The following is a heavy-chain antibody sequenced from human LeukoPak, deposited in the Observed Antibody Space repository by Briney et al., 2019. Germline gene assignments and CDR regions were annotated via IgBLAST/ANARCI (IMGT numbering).Heavy chain of an antibody. CDR3: TTDSGYSYGSLGIDY. J-gene: IGHJ4*02. D-gene: IGHD5-18*01. CDR1: EFTFSSYG. V-gene: IGHV3-15*01. CDR2: IKSKTDGGTT. Sequence: PGGSLRLSCAASEFTFSSYGMHWVRQAPGKGLEWVGRIKSKTDGGTTDYAAPVKGRFTISRDGSKNTLYLQMNSLKTEDTAVYYCTTDSGYSYGSLGIDYWGQGTLVTVSS.